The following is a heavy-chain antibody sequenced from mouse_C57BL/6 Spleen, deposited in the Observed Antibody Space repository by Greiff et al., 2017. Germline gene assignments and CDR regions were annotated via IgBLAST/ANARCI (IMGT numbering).Heavy chain of an antibody. CDR1: GFTFSNYW. V-gene: IGHV6-3*01. J-gene: IGHJ2*01. CDR2: IRLKSDNYAT. D-gene: IGHD4-1*02. Sequence: EVQVVESGGGLVQPGGSMKLSCVASGFTFSNYWMNWVRQSPEKGLEWVAQIRLKSDNYATHYAESVKGRFTISRDDSKSSVYLQMNNLRAEDTGIYYCTAYQLYFDYWGQGTTLTVSS. CDR3: TAYQLYFDY.